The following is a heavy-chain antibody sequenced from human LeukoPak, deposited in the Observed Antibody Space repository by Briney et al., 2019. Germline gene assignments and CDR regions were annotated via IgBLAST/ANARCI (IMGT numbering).Heavy chain of an antibody. J-gene: IGHJ6*02. D-gene: IGHD6-13*01. Sequence: GRSLRLSCAASGFTFSSYGMHWVRQAPGKGLEWVAVIWYDGSNKYYAGSVKGRFTISRDNSKNTLYLQMNSLRAEDTAVYYCARPQLIPYYYYGMDVWGQGTTVTVSS. CDR1: GFTFSSYG. V-gene: IGHV3-33*01. CDR2: IWYDGSNK. CDR3: ARPQLIPYYYYGMDV.